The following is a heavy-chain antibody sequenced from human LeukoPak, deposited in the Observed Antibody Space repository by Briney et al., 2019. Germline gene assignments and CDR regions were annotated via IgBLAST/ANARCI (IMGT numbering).Heavy chain of an antibody. CDR1: GFTVSSNY. Sequence: GGSLRLSCAASGFTVSSNYMSWVRQAPGKGLEWVSVIYSGGSTYYADSVKGRFTISRDNSQNTLYLQMNSLRAEDTAVYYCARGLMWELGDYWGQGTLVTVSS. CDR3: ARGLMWELGDY. V-gene: IGHV3-53*01. D-gene: IGHD1-26*01. CDR2: IYSGGST. J-gene: IGHJ4*02.